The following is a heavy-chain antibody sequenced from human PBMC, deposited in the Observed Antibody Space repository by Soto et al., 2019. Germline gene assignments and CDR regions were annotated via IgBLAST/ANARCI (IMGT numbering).Heavy chain of an antibody. CDR1: GGSFGGYY. CDR3: ARARLRSSPDY. D-gene: IGHD5-12*01. Sequence: SETLSLTCAVYGGSFGGYYWSWIRQPPGKGLEWIGEINHSGSTNYNPSLKSRVTISVDTSKNQFSLKLSSVTAADTAVYYCARARLRSSPDYWGQGTLVTVSS. J-gene: IGHJ4*02. CDR2: INHSGST. V-gene: IGHV4-34*01.